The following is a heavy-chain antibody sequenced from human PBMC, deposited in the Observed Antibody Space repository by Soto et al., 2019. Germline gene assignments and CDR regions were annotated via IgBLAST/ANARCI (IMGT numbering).Heavy chain of an antibody. Sequence: ASVKVSCKASGYTFTSYAMHWVRQAPGQRLEWMGWINAGNGNTKYSQKFQGRVTTTRDTSASTAYMELSSLRSEDTVVYYCASSYYDFWSGSRGAGDIWGQVIMVTVSS. CDR1: GYTFTSYA. V-gene: IGHV1-3*01. J-gene: IGHJ3*02. D-gene: IGHD3-3*01. CDR3: ASSYYDFWSGSRGAGDI. CDR2: INAGNGNT.